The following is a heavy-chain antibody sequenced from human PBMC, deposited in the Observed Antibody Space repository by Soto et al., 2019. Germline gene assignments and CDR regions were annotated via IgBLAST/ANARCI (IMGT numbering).Heavy chain of an antibody. J-gene: IGHJ5*02. Sequence: SETLSLTCTFSGFSITSYYWSWIRQPPGKGLEWIGYIYYSGSTNYNPSLKSRVTISIDTSKNQFSLKLSSVTATDTAVYYCARLRGVTGTTDWFDPWGQGTLVTVSS. CDR2: IYYSGST. V-gene: IGHV4-59*08. D-gene: IGHD1-20*01. CDR1: GFSITSYY. CDR3: ARLRGVTGTTDWFDP.